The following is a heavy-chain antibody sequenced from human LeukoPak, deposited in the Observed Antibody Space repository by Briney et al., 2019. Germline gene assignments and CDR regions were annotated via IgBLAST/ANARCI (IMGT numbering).Heavy chain of an antibody. CDR3: ARVTIWYYDILTGYSTEYYFDY. Sequence: ASVKVSCKASGYTFTSYGISWVRQAPGQGLEWMGWTSAYNGNTNYAQKLQGRVTMTTDTSTSTVYMELRSLRSDDTAVYYCARVTIWYYDILTGYSTEYYFDYWGQGTLVTVSP. CDR2: TSAYNGNT. CDR1: GYTFTSYG. J-gene: IGHJ4*02. V-gene: IGHV1-18*01. D-gene: IGHD3-9*01.